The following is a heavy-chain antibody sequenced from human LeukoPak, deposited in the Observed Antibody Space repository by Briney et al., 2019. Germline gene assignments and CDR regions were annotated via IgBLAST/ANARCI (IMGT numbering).Heavy chain of an antibody. CDR3: ARVLPSQDYYYYYYMDV. CDR2: ISYDGSNK. CDR1: GFTFSSYA. Sequence: GRSLRLSCAASGFTFSSYAMHWVRQAPGKGLEWVAAISYDGSNKYSADSVKGRFTISRDNSKNTLYLQMNSLRAEDTAVYYCARVLPSQDYYYYYYMDVWGKGTTATISS. V-gene: IGHV3-30*04. J-gene: IGHJ6*03.